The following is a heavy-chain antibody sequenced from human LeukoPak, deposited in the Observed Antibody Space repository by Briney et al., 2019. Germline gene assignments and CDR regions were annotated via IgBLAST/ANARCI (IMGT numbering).Heavy chain of an antibody. Sequence: GGSLRLSCAASGFTFTTYALHWVRQAPGKGLEWVAVISYDDGSNKYYADSVKGRFTISRDNSKNTLYLQMNSLRTEDTAVYYCARESGGNTPYYFDYWGQGTLVTVSS. CDR2: ISYDDGSNK. CDR1: GFTFTTYA. CDR3: ARESGGNTPYYFDY. V-gene: IGHV3-30*04. J-gene: IGHJ4*02. D-gene: IGHD2-2*02.